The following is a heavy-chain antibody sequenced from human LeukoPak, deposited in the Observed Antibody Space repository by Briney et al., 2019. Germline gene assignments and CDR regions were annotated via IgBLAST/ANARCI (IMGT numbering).Heavy chain of an antibody. J-gene: IGHJ4*02. D-gene: IGHD3-3*01. CDR2: ISPDSGNT. CDR1: GYTFNSYG. CDR3: ARIEYDFWSRYYGIDY. V-gene: IGHV1-18*01. Sequence: GASVKVSCKASGYTFNSYGTSWVRQAPGQGLEWMGWISPDSGNTHYVQKFQGRVTMTTDTSTSTAYMELTSLRSDDTAVYYCARIEYDFWSRYYGIDYWGQGALVSVSS.